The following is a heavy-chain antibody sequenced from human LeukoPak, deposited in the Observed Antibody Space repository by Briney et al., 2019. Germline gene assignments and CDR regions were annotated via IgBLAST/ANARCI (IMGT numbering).Heavy chain of an antibody. V-gene: IGHV3-9*01. D-gene: IGHD2-8*01. J-gene: IGHJ4*02. Sequence: PGGSLRLSCAASGFTFDDYAMHWVRQAPGKGLEWVSGISWNSGSIGYADSVKGRFTIFRDNAKNSLYLQMNSLRAEDTALYYCAKDSARYCTNGVCSPVDYWGQGTLVTVSS. CDR3: AKDSARYCTNGVCSPVDY. CDR1: GFTFDDYA. CDR2: ISWNSGSI.